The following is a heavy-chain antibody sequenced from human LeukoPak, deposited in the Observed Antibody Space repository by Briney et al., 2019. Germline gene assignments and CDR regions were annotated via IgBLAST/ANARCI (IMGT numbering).Heavy chain of an antibody. CDR1: GYTFTSYD. D-gene: IGHD3-10*01. J-gene: IGHJ6*03. Sequence: ASVKVSCKASGYTFTSYDINWVRQAPGQGLEWMGWMNPNSGNTGYAQKFQGRVTITRNTSISTAYMELNSLRSEDTAVYYCARELTMVGYYMDVWGQGTTVTISS. CDR2: MNPNSGNT. CDR3: ARELTMVGYYMDV. V-gene: IGHV1-8*03.